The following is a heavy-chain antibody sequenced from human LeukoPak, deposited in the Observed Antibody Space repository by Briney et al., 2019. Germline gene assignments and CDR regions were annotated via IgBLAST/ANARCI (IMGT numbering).Heavy chain of an antibody. J-gene: IGHJ3*01. CDR2: ISPYNGHT. D-gene: IGHD6-13*01. CDR1: GYTFTTYT. V-gene: IGHV1-18*01. Sequence: GASVKVSCKASGYTFTTYTISWVRQAPGQGLERMGWISPYNGHTNYAQRLQGRVTMTTDTSTSTAYMELRSLRSDDTAVYYCAREEGAPIAAANVWGLGTMVTVSS. CDR3: AREEGAPIAAANV.